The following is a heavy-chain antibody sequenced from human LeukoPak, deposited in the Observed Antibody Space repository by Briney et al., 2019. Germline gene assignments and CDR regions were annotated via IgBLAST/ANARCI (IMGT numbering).Heavy chain of an antibody. Sequence: SETLSLTCAVYGGSFSGYYWSWIRQPPGEGLEWIGEINHSGSTNYNPSLKSRVTISVDTSKNQFSLKLSSVTAADTAVYYCARGGGSYYFDYWGQGTLVTVSS. CDR3: ARGGGSYYFDY. V-gene: IGHV4-34*01. D-gene: IGHD1-26*01. CDR2: INHSGST. CDR1: GGSFSGYY. J-gene: IGHJ4*02.